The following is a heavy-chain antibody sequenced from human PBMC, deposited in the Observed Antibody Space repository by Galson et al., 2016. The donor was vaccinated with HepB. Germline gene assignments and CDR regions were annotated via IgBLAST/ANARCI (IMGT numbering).Heavy chain of an antibody. Sequence: SLRLSCAASGFTFSSYAMSWVRQAPGKGLEWVSDIHLGGNDIYYADSVKGRFTISRDDYNSMLYLQMNSLRAEDTAVYYCTKHEVRTHDYWGQGTLVTVSS. CDR2: IHLGGNDI. CDR3: TKHEVRTHDY. CDR1: GFTFSSYA. J-gene: IGHJ4*02. V-gene: IGHV3-23*01. D-gene: IGHD3-22*01.